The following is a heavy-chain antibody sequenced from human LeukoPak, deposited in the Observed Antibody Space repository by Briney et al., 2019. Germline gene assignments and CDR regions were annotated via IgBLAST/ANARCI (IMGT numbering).Heavy chain of an antibody. CDR1: GFTFSSYG. Sequence: GGSLRLSCAASGFTFSSYGMHWVRQAPGKRLECVAFIRYDETKEFYADSVKGRFTVSRDNSKSTLYLQMNSLRPEDTGVYCCAKAAVATGYHYTYYMDVWGKGTTVTIS. J-gene: IGHJ6*03. CDR2: IRYDETKE. D-gene: IGHD1-1*01. CDR3: AKAAVATGYHYTYYMDV. V-gene: IGHV3-30*02.